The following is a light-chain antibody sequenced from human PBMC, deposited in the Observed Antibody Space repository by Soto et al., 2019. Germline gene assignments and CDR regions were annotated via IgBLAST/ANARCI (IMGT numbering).Light chain of an antibody. CDR2: DAS. CDR1: QSIGNR. CDR3: QHYNSYSEA. V-gene: IGKV1-5*01. J-gene: IGKJ1*01. Sequence: IQLTQSPSSLSASVVDRVTITCRASQSIGNRLAWYQQKPGKAPKFLIYDASSLQSGVPLRFSGSGSGTEFTLTISSLQPDDFATYYCQHYNSYSEAFGQGTKVDIK.